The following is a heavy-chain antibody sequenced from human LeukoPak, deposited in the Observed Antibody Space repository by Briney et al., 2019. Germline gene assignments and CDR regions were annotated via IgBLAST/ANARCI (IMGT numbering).Heavy chain of an antibody. CDR2: ISNDGSRK. V-gene: IGHV3-30*03. D-gene: IGHD3-3*01. CDR1: GFPFSSYG. CDR3: ARDRAWNYFDY. J-gene: IGHJ4*02. Sequence: GGSLRLSCAASGFPFSSYGMHWVRQAPGKGLEWVAIISNDGSRKYYGHSVEGRFTISRDNSKNTLYLQMDSLRAEDTAVYYCARDRAWNYFDYWGQGTLVTVSS.